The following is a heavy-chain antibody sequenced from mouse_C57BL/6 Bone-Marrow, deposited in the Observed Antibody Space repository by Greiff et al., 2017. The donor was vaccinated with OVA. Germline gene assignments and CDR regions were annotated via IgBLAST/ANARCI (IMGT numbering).Heavy chain of an antibody. CDR3: ARSRITTVVAPYFDY. CDR1: GYTFTSYW. CDR2: IDPSDSYT. D-gene: IGHD1-1*01. Sequence: QVQLQQPGAELVRPGTSVKLSCKASGYTFTSYWMHWVKQRPGQGLEWIGVIDPSDSYTNYNQKFKGKATLTVDTSSSTAYMQLSSLTSEDSAVYYCARSRITTVVAPYFDYWGQGTTLTVSS. J-gene: IGHJ2*01. V-gene: IGHV1-59*01.